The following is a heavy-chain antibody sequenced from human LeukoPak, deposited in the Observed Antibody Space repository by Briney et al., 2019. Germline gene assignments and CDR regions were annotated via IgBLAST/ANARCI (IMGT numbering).Heavy chain of an antibody. D-gene: IGHD6-6*01. CDR1: GYTFTSYG. J-gene: IGHJ5*02. V-gene: IGHV1-18*01. CDR2: ISAYNGNT. CDR3: ARSRTHTAARPNWFDP. Sequence: ASVKVSCKASGYTFTSYGISWVRQAPGQGLEWMGWISAYNGNTNYAQKLQGRVTMTTDTSTSTAYMELRSLRSDDTAVYYCARSRTHTAARPNWFDPWGQGTLVTVSS.